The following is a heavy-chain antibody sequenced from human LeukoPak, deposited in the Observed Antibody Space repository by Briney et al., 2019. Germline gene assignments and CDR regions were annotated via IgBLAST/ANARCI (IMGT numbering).Heavy chain of an antibody. CDR1: GGSISSYY. V-gene: IGHV4-4*07. CDR3: ARDYYDSSGYQVFDY. CDR2: IYTSGST. D-gene: IGHD3-22*01. J-gene: IGHJ4*02. Sequence: TPSETLSLTCTVSGGSISSYYLSWIRQPAGKGLEWIGRIYTSGSTNYNPSLKSRVTMSVGTSKNKLSLKLSFVTAADTAVYYCARDYYDSSGYQVFDYWGQGTLVTVSS.